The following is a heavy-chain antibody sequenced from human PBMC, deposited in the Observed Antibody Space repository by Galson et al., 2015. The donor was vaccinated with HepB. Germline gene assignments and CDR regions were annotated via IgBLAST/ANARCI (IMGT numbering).Heavy chain of an antibody. D-gene: IGHD2-2*01. J-gene: IGHJ4*02. CDR1: GGTFSSYT. Sequence: SVKVSCKASGGTFSSYTISWVRQAPGQGLEWMGRITPILGIANYAQKFQGRVTITADKSTSTAYMELSSLRSEDTAVYYCARGEDIVVVPAAMLGYFDYWGQGTLVTVSS. CDR2: ITPILGIA. V-gene: IGHV1-69*02. CDR3: ARGEDIVVVPAAMLGYFDY.